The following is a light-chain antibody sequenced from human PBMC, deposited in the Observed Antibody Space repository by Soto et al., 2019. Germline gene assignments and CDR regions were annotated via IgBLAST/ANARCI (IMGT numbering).Light chain of an antibody. Sequence: DIVITQSPLSLPVTPGEPASISCRSSQSLLHSNGYNYLDWYLQKPGQSPQLLIYLGSNRASRVPDRFSGSESGTNFTMKISRVEAQDVGPYYCMQDIQTPFAFGGGTKVEIK. CDR2: LGS. V-gene: IGKV2-28*01. CDR3: MQDIQTPFA. J-gene: IGKJ4*01. CDR1: QSLLHSNGYNY.